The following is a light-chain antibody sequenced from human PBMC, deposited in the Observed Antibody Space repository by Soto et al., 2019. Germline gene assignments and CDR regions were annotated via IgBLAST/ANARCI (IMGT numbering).Light chain of an antibody. Sequence: EIVLTQSPGTLSLSPGERATLSCRASQSVSSSYLAWYQQKPGQAPRLLIYGASSRATGIPDRSSGSGSGTDFTLTISRLEPEDFAVYYCQQYVHWPPGAFGQGTTVEIK. J-gene: IGKJ1*01. CDR3: QQYVHWPPGA. CDR2: GAS. V-gene: IGKV3-20*01. CDR1: QSVSSSY.